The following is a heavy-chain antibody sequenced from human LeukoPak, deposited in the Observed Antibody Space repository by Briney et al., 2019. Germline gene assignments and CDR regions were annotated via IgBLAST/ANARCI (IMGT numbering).Heavy chain of an antibody. Sequence: GGSLRLSCAAPGFTFSSFSMNWVRQAPGKGLEWVSFISGSGSLIFYADSVKGRFTISRDNAENSLYLQMNSLRAEDTALYYCARIPLPYYDTSGYDFDFWGQGTLVTVSS. CDR1: GFTFSSFS. J-gene: IGHJ4*02. CDR3: ARIPLPYYDTSGYDFDF. D-gene: IGHD3-22*01. CDR2: ISGSGSLI. V-gene: IGHV3-21*01.